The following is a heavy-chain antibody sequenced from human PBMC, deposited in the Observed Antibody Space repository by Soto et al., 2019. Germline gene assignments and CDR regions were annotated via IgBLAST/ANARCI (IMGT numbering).Heavy chain of an antibody. Sequence: GGSLRISCAASGFTVSSNYMSWVRPAPGKGLEWVSVIYSGGSTYYADSVKGRFTISRDNAKNSLYLQMNSLRAEDTAVYYCARPMSGYSDYASVDYWGQGTLVTVSS. CDR3: ARPMSGYSDYASVDY. J-gene: IGHJ4*02. D-gene: IGHD4-17*01. CDR2: IYSGGST. V-gene: IGHV3-53*01. CDR1: GFTVSSNY.